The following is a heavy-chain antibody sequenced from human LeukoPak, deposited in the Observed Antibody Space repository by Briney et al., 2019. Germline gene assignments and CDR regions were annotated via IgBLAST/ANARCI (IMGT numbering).Heavy chain of an antibody. CDR3: ARATPPAKYIYYFDY. CDR1: GFTFSSYE. Sequence: PGGSLRLSCAASGFTFSSYEMNWVRQAPGKGLEWVSYISSSGSTIYYADSVKGRFTISRDNAKSSLYLQMNSLRAEDTAVYYCARATPPAKYIYYFDYWGQGTLVTVSS. V-gene: IGHV3-48*03. D-gene: IGHD2/OR15-2a*01. J-gene: IGHJ4*02. CDR2: ISSSGSTI.